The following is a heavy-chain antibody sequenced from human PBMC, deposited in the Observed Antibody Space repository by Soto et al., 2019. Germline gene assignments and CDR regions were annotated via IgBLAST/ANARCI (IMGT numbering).Heavy chain of an antibody. D-gene: IGHD2-2*01. CDR2: IYYSGST. J-gene: IGHJ4*02. Sequence: SDTLSLTCTVSGDSITSNSYFWAWIRQPPGKGLEWIGSIYYSGSTYHNPSLKSRVTISVDRSNNQFSLKLTSVTAADTAVYYCARIQDIVLVPAAHFDYWGQGTLVTVSS. V-gene: IGHV4-39*01. CDR1: GDSITSNSYF. CDR3: ARIQDIVLVPAAHFDY.